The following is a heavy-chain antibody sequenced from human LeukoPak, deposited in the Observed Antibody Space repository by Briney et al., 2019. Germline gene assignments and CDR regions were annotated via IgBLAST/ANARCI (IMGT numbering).Heavy chain of an antibody. D-gene: IGHD1-7*01. CDR1: GFTFSSYG. J-gene: IGHJ4*02. CDR2: ISYDGSNK. CDR3: AKDVNWNYFFDY. V-gene: IGHV3-30*18. Sequence: GGSLRLSCAASGFTFSSYGMHWVRQAPGKGLEWVAVISYDGSNKYYADSVKGRFTISRDNSKNTLYLQMNSLRAEDTAVYYCAKDVNWNYFFDYWGQGTLVTVSS.